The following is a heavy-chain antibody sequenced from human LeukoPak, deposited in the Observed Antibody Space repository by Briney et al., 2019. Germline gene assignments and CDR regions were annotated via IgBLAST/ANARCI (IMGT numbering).Heavy chain of an antibody. V-gene: IGHV3-23*01. CDR1: GFTFSSYS. D-gene: IGHD4-17*01. CDR2: INSAGST. Sequence: GGSLRLSCAASGFTFSSYSMNWVRQAPGKGLEWVSAINSAGSTYYGDSVRGRFTISRDNSKNVLHLQMNSLRAEDTALYYCAKDQNTVATAPFDYWGLGTLVTVSS. CDR3: AKDQNTVATAPFDY. J-gene: IGHJ4*02.